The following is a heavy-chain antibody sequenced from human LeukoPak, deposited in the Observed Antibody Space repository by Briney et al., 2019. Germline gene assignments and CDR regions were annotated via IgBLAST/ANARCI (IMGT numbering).Heavy chain of an antibody. V-gene: IGHV5-51*01. CDR3: VRQFDSGWYGSFDY. D-gene: IGHD6-19*01. Sequence: GESLRISCKGSGYSFSNYWIGWVRQMPGKGLESMGIIYPGDSDTRYSPSFQGQVTISADKSISTACLQWTSLKASDTAMYYCVRQFDSGWYGSFDYWGQGTLVTVSS. CDR1: GYSFSNYW. J-gene: IGHJ4*02. CDR2: IYPGDSDT.